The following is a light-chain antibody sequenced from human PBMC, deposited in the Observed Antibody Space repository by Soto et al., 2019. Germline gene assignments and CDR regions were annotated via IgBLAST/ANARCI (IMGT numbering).Light chain of an antibody. CDR3: LQHDSYPLT. V-gene: IGKV1-17*01. J-gene: IGKJ1*01. Sequence: DIQLTQSPSSLSASVEDRVTITCRASQGIRNNVDWYQLKTGQVPERLIYASSSLESGVPSRFSGSASGTEFTVAVIRLQPEDFAIYYFLQHDSYPLTFGQGTKVEVK. CDR1: QGIRNN. CDR2: ASS.